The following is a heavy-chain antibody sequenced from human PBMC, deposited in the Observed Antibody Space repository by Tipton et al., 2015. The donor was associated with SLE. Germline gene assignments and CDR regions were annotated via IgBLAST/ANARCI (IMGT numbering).Heavy chain of an antibody. CDR1: GGSISSSSYY. J-gene: IGHJ4*02. D-gene: IGHD2-21*01. CDR3: ARLRVISCCFDD. Sequence: TLSLTCTVSGGSISSSSYYWGWIRQPPGKGLEWIGSIYYSGSTYYNPSLKSRVTISVDTSKNQFSLKLSSVTAADTAVYYCARLRVISCCFDDWGQGPLVTVSS. V-gene: IGHV4-39*07. CDR2: IYYSGST.